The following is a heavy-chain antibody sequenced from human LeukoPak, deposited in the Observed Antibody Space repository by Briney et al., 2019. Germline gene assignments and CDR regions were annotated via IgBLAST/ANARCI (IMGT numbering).Heavy chain of an antibody. CDR2: ISSSSSYI. CDR1: GFTFSSYS. D-gene: IGHD6-19*01. CDR3: ARDWLPRREDYYYGMDV. Sequence: GGSLRLSCAASGFTFSSYSMNWVRQAPGKGLEWVSSISSSSSYIYYADSVKGRFTISRDNAKNSLYLQMNSLRAEDTAVYYCARDWLPRREDYYYGMDVWGQGTTVTVSS. V-gene: IGHV3-21*01. J-gene: IGHJ6*02.